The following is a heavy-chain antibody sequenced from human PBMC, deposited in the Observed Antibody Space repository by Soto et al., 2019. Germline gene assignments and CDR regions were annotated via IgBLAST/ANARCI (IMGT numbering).Heavy chain of an antibody. V-gene: IGHV1-69*02. CDR2: IVPILRIA. CDR1: GGTLSSYP. D-gene: IGHD2-2*01. CDR3: GRVGASPEAEGYYFQS. Sequence: QVQLVQSGAEVRKPESSVKVSCRASGGTLSSYPISWVRQAPGQGLEWMGRIVPILRIANYAQKFQGRVTITADTSTNTAYMELSSLTSEDTAVYYCGRVGASPEAEGYYFQSGGQGTLVSVSP. J-gene: IGHJ4*02.